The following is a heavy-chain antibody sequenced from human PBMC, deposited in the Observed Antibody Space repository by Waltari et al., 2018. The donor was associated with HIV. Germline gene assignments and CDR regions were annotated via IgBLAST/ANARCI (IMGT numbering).Heavy chain of an antibody. Sequence: QVQLVQSGAEVKKPGVSVKVSCKASGTIFNSSDNNWVRQATGQGLKWIGWMNPNSGNTGYAQTFQGRVTMTRNTSISTAYMELSSLRSEDTAVYYCVLGVVPAAHWGQGTLVTVSS. CDR1: GTIFNSSD. V-gene: IGHV1-8*01. CDR3: VLGVVPAAH. D-gene: IGHD2-2*01. CDR2: MNPNSGNT. J-gene: IGHJ4*02.